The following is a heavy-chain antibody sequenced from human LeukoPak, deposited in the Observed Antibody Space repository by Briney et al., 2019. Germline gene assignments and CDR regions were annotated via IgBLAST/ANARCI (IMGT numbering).Heavy chain of an antibody. D-gene: IGHD3-22*01. Sequence: GGSLRLSCAASGFTFSSYSMNWVRQAPGKGLEWVSSISSSSSYIYYADSVKGRFTISRDNAKNSLYLQMNSLRAEDTAVYYCARDFSPYSGYYYNYWGQGTLVTVSS. V-gene: IGHV3-21*01. CDR2: ISSSSSYI. CDR1: GFTFSSYS. CDR3: ARDFSPYSGYYYNY. J-gene: IGHJ4*02.